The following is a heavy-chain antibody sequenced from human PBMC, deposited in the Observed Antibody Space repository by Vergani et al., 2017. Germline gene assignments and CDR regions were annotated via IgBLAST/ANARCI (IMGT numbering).Heavy chain of an antibody. CDR3: ARDPRGYGGDPEDYYYGMDV. D-gene: IGHD2-21*02. V-gene: IGHV1-69*04. CDR1: GATFRSNT. J-gene: IGHJ6*02. CDR2: IIPVLGKT. Sequence: VHLDQSGAEVKKPGSSVKVSCKASGATFRSNTISWVRQVPGQGLEWMGRIIPVLGKTKYAQDFQGRLTITADTSTSTAYMELTSLRSQDTAVYYCARDPRGYGGDPEDYYYGMDVWGQGTTVTVSS.